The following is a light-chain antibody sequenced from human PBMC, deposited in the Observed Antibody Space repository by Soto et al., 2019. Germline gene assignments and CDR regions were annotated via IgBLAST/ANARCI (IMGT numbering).Light chain of an antibody. J-gene: IGKJ4*01. CDR3: QQTYSTPLT. CDR1: QSISTY. Sequence: DSQRTQSPSSLPASVGDRVTITCRASQSISTYLNWYQQKPGKAPKVLIYATSSLHSGVPSRFSGSGSETEFTLTISSLQPEDFATYFCQQTYSTPLTFGGGTKVDI. CDR2: ATS. V-gene: IGKV1-39*01.